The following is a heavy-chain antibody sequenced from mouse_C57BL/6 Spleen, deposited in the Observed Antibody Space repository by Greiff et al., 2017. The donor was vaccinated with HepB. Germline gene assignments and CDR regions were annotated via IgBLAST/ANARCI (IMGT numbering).Heavy chain of an antibody. CDR1: GYTFTSYW. V-gene: IGHV1-52*01. D-gene: IGHD3-3*01. J-gene: IGHJ2*01. CDR3: ARGGLGPFDY. Sequence: QVQLQQPGAELVRPGSSVKLSCKASGYTFTSYWMHWVKQMPKQGLEWIGNIYPSDSETQYNQKFKDKATFTVDKASSTAYMQRSSLTSEDSAVYYCARGGLGPFDYWGQGTTLTVSS. CDR2: IYPSDSET.